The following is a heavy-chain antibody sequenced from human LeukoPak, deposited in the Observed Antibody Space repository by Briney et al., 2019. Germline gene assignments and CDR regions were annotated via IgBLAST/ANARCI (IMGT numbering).Heavy chain of an antibody. CDR1: GFTSNNYN. V-gene: IGHV3-48*01. J-gene: IGHJ3*02. Sequence: GGSLRLSCAASGFTSNNYNMNWVRQAPGKGLEWVSYIGSGGSPIYYADSVKGRFTISRDNSKNTMYLQMNSLRAEDTAVYYCAKDLYYYGPDAFDIWGQGTMVTVSS. CDR2: IGSGGSPI. D-gene: IGHD3-10*01. CDR3: AKDLYYYGPDAFDI.